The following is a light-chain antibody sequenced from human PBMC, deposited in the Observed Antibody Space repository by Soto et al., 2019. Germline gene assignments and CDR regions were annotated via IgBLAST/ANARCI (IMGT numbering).Light chain of an antibody. J-gene: IGKJ1*01. CDR2: GAS. V-gene: IGKV3-15*01. Sequence: EIVMTQSPATLSVSPGERATLSCRASQSVSSNLAWYQQKPGQAPRLLIYGASTRATGIPARFSGSGSGTACTLTISSLQSEDFAIYFCQQYNNWPPDRTFVQGTKVEIK. CDR1: QSVSSN. CDR3: QQYNNWPPDRT.